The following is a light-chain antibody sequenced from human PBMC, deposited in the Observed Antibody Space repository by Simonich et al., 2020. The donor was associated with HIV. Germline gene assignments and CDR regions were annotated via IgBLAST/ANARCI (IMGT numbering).Light chain of an antibody. J-gene: IGLJ3*02. CDR3: SSYKSSSTWV. CDR1: RSDVWRFNL. Sequence: QSALTQPASVSGSPGQSITISCTGTRSDVWRFNLVSWYQQYPGKSPKLMIYEVSKRPSGVSNRFYGSKAGNTASLTISGLQAEDEADYYCSSYKSSSTWVFGGGTKLTVL. V-gene: IGLV2-14*02. CDR2: EVS.